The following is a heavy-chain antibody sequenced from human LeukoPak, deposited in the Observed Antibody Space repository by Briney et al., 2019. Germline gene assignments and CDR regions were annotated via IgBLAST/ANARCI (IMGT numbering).Heavy chain of an antibody. V-gene: IGHV3-11*04. CDR2: ISSSGSTI. Sequence: PGGSLRLSCAASGFTFSDYYMSWIRQAPGKGLEGVSYISSSGSTIYYADSVKGRFTISRDNAKNSLYLQMNSLRAEDTAVYYCARARNCYGSGSYTFDYWGQGTLVTVSS. CDR1: GFTFSDYY. J-gene: IGHJ4*02. CDR3: ARARNCYGSGSYTFDY. D-gene: IGHD3-10*01.